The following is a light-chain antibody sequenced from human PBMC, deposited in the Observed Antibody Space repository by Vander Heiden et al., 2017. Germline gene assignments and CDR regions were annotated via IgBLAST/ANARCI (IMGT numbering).Light chain of an antibody. CDR2: GAS. CDR1: QSISIY. Sequence: DIQMTQSPSTPSASVGDKVTITCRASQSISIYLNWYQQRPGKAPELLISGASSLHSGVPSRFSGSGSGTVFTLTINSLQPDDFATYYCQQSYRTPYTFGQGSNLEIK. J-gene: IGKJ2*01. CDR3: QQSYRTPYT. V-gene: IGKV1-39*01.